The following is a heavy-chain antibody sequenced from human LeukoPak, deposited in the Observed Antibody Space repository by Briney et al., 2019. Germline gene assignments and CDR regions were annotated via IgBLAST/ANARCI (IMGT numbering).Heavy chain of an antibody. D-gene: IGHD6-19*01. Sequence: ASVKVSCKASGYTFTSYGISWVRQAPGQGLEWMGWISGYNGHTKYAQKFQGRVTMTTDTSTSTAYMELRSLRSDDTAVYYCAREGGVWLVPHFDYWGQGTLVTVSS. V-gene: IGHV1-18*01. CDR2: ISGYNGHT. CDR3: AREGGVWLVPHFDY. J-gene: IGHJ4*02. CDR1: GYTFTSYG.